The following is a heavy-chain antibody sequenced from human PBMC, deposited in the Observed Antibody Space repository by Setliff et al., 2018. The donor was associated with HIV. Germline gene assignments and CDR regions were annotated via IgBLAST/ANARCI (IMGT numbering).Heavy chain of an antibody. Sequence: RASVKVSCKASGGTFSRHAINWVRQAPGQGLEWMGAIIPIHGTPNYAQKFQGRVTITADESTSTAYMELSSLSSVDTAVYYCARGRIGIGSNDYYFAGIYFQHWGQGTLVTVSS. CDR1: GGTFSRHA. CDR3: ARGRIGIGSNDYYFAGIYFQH. V-gene: IGHV1-69*13. J-gene: IGHJ1*01. CDR2: IIPIHGTP. D-gene: IGHD3-22*01.